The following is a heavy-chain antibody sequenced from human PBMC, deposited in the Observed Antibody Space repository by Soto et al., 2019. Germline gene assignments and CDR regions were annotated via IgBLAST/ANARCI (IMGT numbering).Heavy chain of an antibody. CDR1: GGSISSSRYY. Sequence: SETLSLTCTVSGGSISSSRYYWGWIRQPPGKGLECIGSIYYSGIPYYNPSLKSRVTMSVDTSDKQFYLNLRSVTAADTAVYYCARLGHCTGGSCYSVVDYWGQGALVTVSS. V-gene: IGHV4-39*01. J-gene: IGHJ4*02. D-gene: IGHD2-15*01. CDR3: ARLGHCTGGSCYSVVDY. CDR2: IYYSGIP.